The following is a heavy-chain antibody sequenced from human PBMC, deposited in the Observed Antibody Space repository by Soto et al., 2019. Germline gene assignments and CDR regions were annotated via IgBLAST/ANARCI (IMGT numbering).Heavy chain of an antibody. CDR2: IWYDGSNK. Sequence: QVQLVESGGGVVQPGRSLRLSCAASGFTFSSYGMHWVRQAPGKGLEWVAVIWYDGSNKYYADSVKGRFTISRDNSKNTLYLQMNSLRAEDTAVYYCARDSCSGGSCYRRYYYYGMDVWGQGTTVTVSS. J-gene: IGHJ6*02. CDR3: ARDSCSGGSCYRRYYYYGMDV. CDR1: GFTFSSYG. D-gene: IGHD2-15*01. V-gene: IGHV3-33*01.